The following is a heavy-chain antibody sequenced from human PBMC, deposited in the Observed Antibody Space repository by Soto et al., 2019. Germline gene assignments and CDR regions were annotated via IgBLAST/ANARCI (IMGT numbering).Heavy chain of an antibody. J-gene: IGHJ4*02. D-gene: IGHD3-22*01. CDR1: GGSISSGGYY. V-gene: IGHV4-31*03. Sequence: SETLSLTCTVSGGSISSGGYYWSWLRQHPGEGLEWIGYIYYSGSTYYNPSLKSRVTISVDTSKNKFSLKLSSVAAADTALYYCARELYDGSGYLDYWGQGTLVTVSS. CDR3: ARELYDGSGYLDY. CDR2: IYYSGST.